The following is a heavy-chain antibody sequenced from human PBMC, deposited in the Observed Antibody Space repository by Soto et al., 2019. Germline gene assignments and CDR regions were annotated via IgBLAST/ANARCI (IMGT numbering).Heavy chain of an antibody. V-gene: IGHV4-59*01. Sequence: SETLSLTCTVSGGSISSYYWSWIRQPPGKGLEWIGYIYYSGSTNYNPSLKSRVTISVDTSKNQFSLELSSVTAADTAVYYCARSTVSRGPYYYYYYMDVWGKGTTVTVSS. D-gene: IGHD4-17*01. CDR2: IYYSGST. CDR3: ARSTVSRGPYYYYYYMDV. CDR1: GGSISSYY. J-gene: IGHJ6*03.